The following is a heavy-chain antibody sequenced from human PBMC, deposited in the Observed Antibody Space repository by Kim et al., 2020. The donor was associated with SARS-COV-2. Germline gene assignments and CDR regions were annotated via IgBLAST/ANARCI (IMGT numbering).Heavy chain of an antibody. CDR1: GFTFSSYS. V-gene: IGHV3-21*01. CDR3: ARDQYYDFWSGYYQRGPYYFDY. D-gene: IGHD3-3*01. CDR2: ISSSSSYI. J-gene: IGHJ4*01. Sequence: GGSLRLSCAASGFTFSSYSMNWVRQAPGKGLEWVSSISSSSSYIYYADSVKGRFTISRDNAKNSLYLQMNSLRAEDTAVYYCARDQYYDFWSGYYQRGPYYFDYWGHGTLVTVSS.